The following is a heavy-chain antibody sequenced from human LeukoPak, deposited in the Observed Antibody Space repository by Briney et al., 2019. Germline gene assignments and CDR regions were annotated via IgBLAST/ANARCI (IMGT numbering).Heavy chain of an antibody. Sequence: ASVKVSCKASGYTFTGYYMHSVRQAPGQGLEWMGWINPNSGGTNYAQKFQGRVTMTRDTSISTAYMELSRLRSDDTAVYYCARGIAAAGPFDPWGQGTLVTVSS. CDR3: ARGIAAAGPFDP. CDR2: INPNSGGT. CDR1: GYTFTGYY. D-gene: IGHD6-13*01. V-gene: IGHV1-2*02. J-gene: IGHJ5*02.